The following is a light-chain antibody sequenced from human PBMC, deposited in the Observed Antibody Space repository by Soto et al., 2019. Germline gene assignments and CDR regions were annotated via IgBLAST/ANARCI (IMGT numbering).Light chain of an antibody. CDR1: QSIDRW. V-gene: IGKV1-5*01. J-gene: IGKJ4*01. CDR3: QQYTSYPLT. CDR2: DVA. Sequence: DIQMTQSPSTLSASVGDRVTITCRVSQSIDRWLAWYQQRPGRAPKLLIYDVANLETGVPSRFSGSGSETEFTLTISSLQPDDFAIYYSQQYTSYPLTFGGGTKVDIK.